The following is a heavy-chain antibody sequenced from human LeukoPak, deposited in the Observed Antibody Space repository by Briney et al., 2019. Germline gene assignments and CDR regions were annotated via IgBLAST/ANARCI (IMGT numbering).Heavy chain of an antibody. CDR3: AKDGSCSCTD. CDR1: GFTFSSYA. D-gene: IGHD3-10*01. Sequence: GGSVRLSRVASGFTFSSYAMHGVGQGPGKGREWVAYIEQHGSNNYYADSVKGRFTIARDKSKSTLYLQMNKLRADDTAVYSCAKDGSCSCTDWGQGALVTVPS. J-gene: IGHJ4*02. V-gene: IGHV3-30*02. CDR2: IEQHGSNN.